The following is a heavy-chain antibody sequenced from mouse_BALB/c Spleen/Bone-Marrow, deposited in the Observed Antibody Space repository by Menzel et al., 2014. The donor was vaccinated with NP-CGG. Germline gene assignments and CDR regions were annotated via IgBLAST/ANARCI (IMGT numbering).Heavy chain of an antibody. J-gene: IGHJ2*01. V-gene: IGHV4-2*02. CDR3: ARLGYYGYFDY. Sequence: EVKLQESGGGLVQPGGSLNLSCAASGFDFSRYWMSWARQAPGKGQEWIGEINPGSSTINYTPSLKDKFIISRDNAKNTLYLQMSKVRSEDTALYYCARLGYYGYFDYWGQGTTLTVSS. CDR1: GFDFSRYW. CDR2: INPGSSTI. D-gene: IGHD1-1*01.